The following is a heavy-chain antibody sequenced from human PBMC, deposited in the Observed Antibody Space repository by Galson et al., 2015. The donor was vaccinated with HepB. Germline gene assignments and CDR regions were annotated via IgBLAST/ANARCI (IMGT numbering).Heavy chain of an antibody. V-gene: IGHV3-7*01. CDR1: GFTFSSYW. Sequence: SLRLSCAASGFTFSSYWMSWVRQAPGKGLEWVANIKQDGSEKYYVDSVKGRFTISRDNAKNSLYLQMNSLRAEDTALYCCARDRAAHYYYYYMDVWGKGTTVTVSS. J-gene: IGHJ6*03. CDR3: ARDRAAHYYYYYMDV. CDR2: IKQDGSEK. D-gene: IGHD2-15*01.